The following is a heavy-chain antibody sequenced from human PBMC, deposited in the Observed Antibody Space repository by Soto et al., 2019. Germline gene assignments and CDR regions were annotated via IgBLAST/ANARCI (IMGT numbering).Heavy chain of an antibody. J-gene: IGHJ4*02. CDR2: INAGNGNT. V-gene: IGHV1-3*01. CDR3: ARDEDIVVVAATKDY. CDR1: GYTFTSYA. Sequence: GASVKVSCKASGYTFTSYAMHCVRQAPGQRLEWMGWINAGNGNTKYSQKFQGRVTITRDTSASTAYMELSSLRSEDTAVYYCARDEDIVVVAATKDYWSQGTLVTVSS. D-gene: IGHD2-15*01.